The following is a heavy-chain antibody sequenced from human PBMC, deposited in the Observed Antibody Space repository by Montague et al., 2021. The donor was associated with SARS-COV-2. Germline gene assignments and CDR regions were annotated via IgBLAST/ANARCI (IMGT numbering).Heavy chain of an antibody. CDR2: IYYSGST. V-gene: IGHV4-59*01. CDR1: GGSISSYY. D-gene: IGHD2-8*01. J-gene: IGHJ5*02. Sequence: SETLSLTCTVSGGSISSYYWSWIRQPPGKGLEWIGYIYYSGSTNYSPSLKSRVTISVDTSKNQFSLKLSSVTAADTAVYYCATQPCTNGVCENWFDPWGQGTLVTVSS. CDR3: ATQPCTNGVCENWFDP.